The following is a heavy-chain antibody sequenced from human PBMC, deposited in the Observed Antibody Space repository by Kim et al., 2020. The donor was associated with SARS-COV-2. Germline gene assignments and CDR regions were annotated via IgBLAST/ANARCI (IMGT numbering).Heavy chain of an antibody. J-gene: IGHJ3*01. Sequence: GYHDTGKGRFTISGDNAKNSLYLQMNRLRDEDTALYYCARDPTGSPGAFDVWGQGTMVTVSS. V-gene: IGHV3-20*03. CDR3: ARDPTGSPGAFDV.